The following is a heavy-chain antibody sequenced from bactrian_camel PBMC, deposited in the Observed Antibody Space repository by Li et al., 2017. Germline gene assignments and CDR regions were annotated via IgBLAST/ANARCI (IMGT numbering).Heavy chain of an antibody. CDR3: KTDPDPRRGCSGGF. Sequence: DVQLVESGGALVQPGESLRLSCVCSGFTLRIAEMSWVRRAPGKGLEWVAGIHGDGSTTFRDSVKGRFTISRGFADNTVYLQMNSLNPEDTAIYYCKTDPDPRRGCSGGFWGQGTQVTVS. CDR2: IHGDGST. CDR1: GFTLRIAE. V-gene: IGHV3S10*01. J-gene: IGHJ6*01. D-gene: IGHD2*01.